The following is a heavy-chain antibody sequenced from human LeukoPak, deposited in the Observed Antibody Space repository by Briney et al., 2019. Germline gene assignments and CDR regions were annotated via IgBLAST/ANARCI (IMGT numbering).Heavy chain of an antibody. CDR3: ARRRAASWSFDS. J-gene: IGHJ4*02. CDR2: IYTDGRT. Sequence: GGSLRPSCAASGFTVSSNYMGWVRQAPGKGLEWVSVIYTDGRTYSADSMKGRFTLSRDNSKNTLYLQMSSLRAEDTAVYYCARRRAASWSFDSWGQGTLVTVSS. D-gene: IGHD6-13*01. CDR1: GFTVSSNY. V-gene: IGHV3-66*04.